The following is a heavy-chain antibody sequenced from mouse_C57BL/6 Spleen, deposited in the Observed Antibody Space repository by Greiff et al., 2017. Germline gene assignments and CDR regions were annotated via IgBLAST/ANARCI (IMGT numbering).Heavy chain of an antibody. CDR2: IYPGSGST. CDR3: ARFLRRGDYFDY. Sequence: QVQLQQPGAELVKPGASVKMSCKASGYTFTSYWITWVKQRPGQGLEWIGDIYPGSGSTNYNEKFKSKATMTVDTSSRTAYMQLSSLTSEDSAVYYCARFLRRGDYFDYWGQGTTLTVSS. D-gene: IGHD2-12*01. CDR1: GYTFTSYW. J-gene: IGHJ2*01. V-gene: IGHV1-55*01.